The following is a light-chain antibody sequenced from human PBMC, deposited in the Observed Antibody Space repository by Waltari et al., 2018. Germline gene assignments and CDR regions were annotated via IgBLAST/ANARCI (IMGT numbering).Light chain of an antibody. CDR1: NIGTKS. CDR2: SDS. V-gene: IGLV3-21*01. CDR3: QVWESSTDHYV. Sequence: SYVLTQPPSVSVAPGESARVTCGGNNIGTKSVNWYQQKPGQAPMLVIYSDSDRPSGIPERFSGSNSGNTATLTISGVEAGDEADYYCQVWESSTDHYVFGSGTEIIVL. J-gene: IGLJ1*01.